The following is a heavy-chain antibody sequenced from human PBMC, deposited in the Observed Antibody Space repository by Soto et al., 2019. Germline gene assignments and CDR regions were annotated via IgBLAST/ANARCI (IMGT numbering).Heavy chain of an antibody. V-gene: IGHV4-30-2*01. CDR2: IYHSGST. Sequence: QLQLQESGSGLVKPSQTLSLTCAVSGGSISSGGYSWSWIRQPPGKGLEWIGYIYHSGSTYYNPSLKRRVTIPVYRSKIQFSLKLSSVTAADTAVYYCARGQVVAAQHWGQGTLVTVSS. CDR3: ARGQVVAAQH. CDR1: GGSISSGGYS. J-gene: IGHJ4*02. D-gene: IGHD2-15*01.